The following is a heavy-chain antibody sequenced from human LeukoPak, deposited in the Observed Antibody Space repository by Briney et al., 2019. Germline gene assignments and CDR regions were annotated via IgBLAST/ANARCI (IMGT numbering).Heavy chain of an antibody. CDR3: ARDCTNGVCLPFDP. Sequence: ASVKVSCKASGYTFTSYGMSWVRQAPGQGLEWMGWISAYNGNTNYAQKLQGRVTMTTDTSTSTAYMELRSLRSEDTAVYYCARDCTNGVCLPFDPWGQGTLVTVSS. CDR2: ISAYNGNT. CDR1: GYTFTSYG. D-gene: IGHD2-8*01. J-gene: IGHJ5*02. V-gene: IGHV1-18*01.